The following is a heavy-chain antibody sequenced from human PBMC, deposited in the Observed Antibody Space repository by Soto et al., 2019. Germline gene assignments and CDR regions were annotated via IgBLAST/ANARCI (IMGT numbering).Heavy chain of an antibody. CDR2: IIPIFGTA. CDR3: ARLGAYCGGDCYSESDY. Sequence: SVKVSCKASGGTFSSYAISWVRQAPGQGLEWMGGIIPIFGTANYAQKFQGRVTITADKSTSTAYMELSSLRSEDTAVYYCARLGAYCGGDCYSESDYWGQGTLVTVSS. CDR1: GGTFSSYA. D-gene: IGHD2-21*02. J-gene: IGHJ4*02. V-gene: IGHV1-69*06.